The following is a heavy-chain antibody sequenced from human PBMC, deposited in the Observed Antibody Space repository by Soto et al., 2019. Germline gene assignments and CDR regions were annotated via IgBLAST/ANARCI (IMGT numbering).Heavy chain of an antibody. CDR1: GFTFTSSA. V-gene: IGHV1-58*01. Sequence: AASVKVSCKGSGFTFTSSAVQWVRQARGQRLEWIGWIVVGSGNTNYAQKFQERATITRDMSTSTAYMELSSLRSEDTAVYYCAADRGLYSRAAVFDPWGQGTLVTVSS. CDR2: IVVGSGNT. J-gene: IGHJ5*02. CDR3: AADRGLYSRAAVFDP. D-gene: IGHD6-13*01.